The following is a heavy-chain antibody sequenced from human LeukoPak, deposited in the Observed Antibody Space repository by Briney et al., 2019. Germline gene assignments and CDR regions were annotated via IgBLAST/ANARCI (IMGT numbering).Heavy chain of an antibody. V-gene: IGHV3-53*01. CDR3: ASLRPSSGWNYYYYYMDV. J-gene: IGHJ6*03. CDR1: GFTVSSNY. D-gene: IGHD6-19*01. CDR2: IYSGGST. Sequence: PGGSLRLSCAASGFTVSSNYMSWVRQAPGKGLEWVSVIYSGGSTYYADSVKGRFTISRDNSKNTLYLQMNSLRAEDTAVYYCASLRPSSGWNYYYYYMDVWGKGTTVTISS.